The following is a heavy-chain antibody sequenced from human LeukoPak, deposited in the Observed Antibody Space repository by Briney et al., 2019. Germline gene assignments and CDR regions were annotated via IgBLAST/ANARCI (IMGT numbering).Heavy chain of an antibody. J-gene: IGHJ4*02. V-gene: IGHV4-59*01. Sequence: SETLSLPCTVSGGSISSYYWIWIRQPPGKGLEWIGYIYYSGSTNYNPSLKSRVTISVDTSKNQFSLKLSSVTAADTAVYYCARAYGDYEGEYWGPGTMVTVSS. CDR3: ARAYGDYEGEY. CDR1: GGSISSYY. D-gene: IGHD4-17*01. CDR2: IYYSGST.